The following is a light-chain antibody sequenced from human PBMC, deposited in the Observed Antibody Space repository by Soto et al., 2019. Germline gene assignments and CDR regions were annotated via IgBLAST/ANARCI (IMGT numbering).Light chain of an antibody. Sequence: IQLTQAPSSRSASVGDRVTITCRASQGISSALAWYQQKPGKAPKLLIYAASTLQSGVPSRFSGGGSGTDFTLTIVSLQPEAFTTSYCQQTYSPPRGAFGQGTKVEIK. J-gene: IGKJ1*01. CDR1: QGISSA. V-gene: IGKV1-39*01. CDR3: QQTYSPPRGA. CDR2: AAS.